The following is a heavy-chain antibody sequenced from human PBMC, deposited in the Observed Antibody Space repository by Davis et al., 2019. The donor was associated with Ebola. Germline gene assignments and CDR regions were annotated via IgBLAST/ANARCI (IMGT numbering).Heavy chain of an antibody. V-gene: IGHV1-2*02. Sequence: ASVKVSCKASGYTFTGYYMHWLRQAPGQGLEWMGWINPNDGGTSYAQKFQGRVTMTRGTSISTAYMELSSLRSDDTARYYCARDHGGGTRDNYFDYWGQGTLGTVSS. J-gene: IGHJ4*02. CDR3: ARDHGGGTRDNYFDY. CDR2: INPNDGGT. D-gene: IGHD3-16*01. CDR1: GYTFTGYY.